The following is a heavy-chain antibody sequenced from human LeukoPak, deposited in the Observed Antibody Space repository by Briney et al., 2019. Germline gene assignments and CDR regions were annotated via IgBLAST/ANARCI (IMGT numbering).Heavy chain of an antibody. CDR3: ARDGRNDIYYYYGMDV. CDR1: GFTFSSYS. D-gene: IGHD3-9*01. J-gene: IGHJ6*04. Sequence: GSLRLSCAASGFTFSSYSMNWVRQAPGKGLEWVSSISSSSSYIYYADSVKGRFTISRDNAKNSLYLQMNSLRAEDTAVYYCARDGRNDIYYYYGMDVWGKGTTVTVSS. CDR2: ISSSSSYI. V-gene: IGHV3-21*01.